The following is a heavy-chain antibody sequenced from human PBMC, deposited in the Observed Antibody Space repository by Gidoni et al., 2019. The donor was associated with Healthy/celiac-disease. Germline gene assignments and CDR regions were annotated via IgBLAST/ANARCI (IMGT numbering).Heavy chain of an antibody. CDR3: TRVEDIVVEPQHVPFDY. CDR2: IRSKAYGGTK. V-gene: IGHV3-49*04. D-gene: IGHD2-2*01. CDR1: GFPFGASA. Sequence: EVQLVESGGGLVQPGRSLRLTCTASGFPFGASAMSWVRQAPGKGLEWVGFIRSKAYGGTKEYAASVKGRFTISRDDSKSIAYLQMNSLKTEDTAVYYCTRVEDIVVEPQHVPFDYWGQGTLVTVSS. J-gene: IGHJ4*02.